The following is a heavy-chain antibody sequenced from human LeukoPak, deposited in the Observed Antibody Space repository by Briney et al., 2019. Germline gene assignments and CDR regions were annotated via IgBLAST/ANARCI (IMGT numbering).Heavy chain of an antibody. V-gene: IGHV4-61*08. CDR2: IYYSGST. Sequence: SETLSLTCTVSGGSISSGGYYWSWMRQPPGKGLEWIGYIYYSGSTNYNPSLKSRVTISVDTSKNQFSLKLSSVTAADTAVYYCARVVSKGAYDFRTYYYGMDVWGQGTTVTVSS. CDR1: GGSISSGGYY. J-gene: IGHJ6*02. CDR3: ARVVSKGAYDFRTYYYGMDV. D-gene: IGHD5-12*01.